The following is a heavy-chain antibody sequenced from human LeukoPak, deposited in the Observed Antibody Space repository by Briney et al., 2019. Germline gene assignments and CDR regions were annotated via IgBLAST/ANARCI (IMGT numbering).Heavy chain of an antibody. CDR3: ARVSLRGYYYGMDV. J-gene: IGHJ6*02. CDR2: IYYSGST. Sequence: PSETLSLTCAVSGGSISSNNWWSWVRQPPGKGLEWIGYIYYSGSTYYNPSLKSRVTISVDTSKNQFSLKLSSVTAADTAVYYCARVSLRGYYYGMDVWGQGTTVTVSS. CDR1: GGSISSNNW. D-gene: IGHD1-26*01. V-gene: IGHV4-30-4*01.